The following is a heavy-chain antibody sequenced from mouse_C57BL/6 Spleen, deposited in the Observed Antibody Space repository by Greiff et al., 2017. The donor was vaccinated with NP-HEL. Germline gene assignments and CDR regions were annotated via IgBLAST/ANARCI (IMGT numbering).Heavy chain of an antibody. Sequence: EVKLVESGGDLVKPGGSLKLSCAASGFTFSSYGMSWVRQTPDKRLEWVATISSGGSYTYYPDSVKGRFTISRDNAKNTLYLQMSSLKSEDTAMYYCARHETGTYAMDYWGQGTSVTVSS. V-gene: IGHV5-6*02. D-gene: IGHD4-1*01. CDR3: ARHETGTYAMDY. CDR1: GFTFSSYG. CDR2: ISSGGSYT. J-gene: IGHJ4*01.